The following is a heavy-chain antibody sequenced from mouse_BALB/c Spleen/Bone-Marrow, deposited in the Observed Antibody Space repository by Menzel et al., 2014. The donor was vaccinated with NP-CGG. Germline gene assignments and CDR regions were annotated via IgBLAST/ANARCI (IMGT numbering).Heavy chain of an antibody. V-gene: IGHV5-6*02. CDR1: GFTFSSYG. Sequence: EAMLVESGGDFVKPGGSLKLSCAASGFTFSSYGMSWVCRTPDKSLERVATISSGGSHTYYSDSVKGRFTISRDNAKKTLYLQMSSLKSEDTAIYYCARRGFDNSYWYFGVWGAGTTVTVSS. J-gene: IGHJ1*01. CDR3: ARRGFDNSYWYFGV. CDR2: ISSGGSHT.